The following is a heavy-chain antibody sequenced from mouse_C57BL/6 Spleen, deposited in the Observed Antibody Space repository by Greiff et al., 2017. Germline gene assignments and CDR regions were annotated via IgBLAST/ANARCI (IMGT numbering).Heavy chain of an antibody. Sequence: EVNVVESEGGLVQPGSSMKLSCTASGFTFSDYYMAWVRQVPEKGLEWVANINYDGSSTYYLDSLKSRFIISRDNAKNILYLQMSSLKSEDTATYYCAREVGYYGRMDYWGQGTSVTVSS. CDR3: AREVGYYGRMDY. V-gene: IGHV5-16*01. D-gene: IGHD1-1*01. CDR1: GFTFSDYY. CDR2: INYDGSST. J-gene: IGHJ4*01.